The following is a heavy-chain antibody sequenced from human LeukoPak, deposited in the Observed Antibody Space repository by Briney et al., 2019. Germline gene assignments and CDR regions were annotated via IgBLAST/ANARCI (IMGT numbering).Heavy chain of an antibody. V-gene: IGHV4-59*08. D-gene: IGHD3-9*01. CDR2: IYYSGNT. Sequence: SETLSLTCTVSGGSIRNYHWSWIRQPPGKGLEWIGFIYYSGNTKYNPSLKGRVTMSVDTSNNQFSLKLSSVTAADTAVYFCARHRYDDAGYPYYFDYWGRGTLVTVSS. CDR1: GGSIRNYH. J-gene: IGHJ4*01. CDR3: ARHRYDDAGYPYYFDY.